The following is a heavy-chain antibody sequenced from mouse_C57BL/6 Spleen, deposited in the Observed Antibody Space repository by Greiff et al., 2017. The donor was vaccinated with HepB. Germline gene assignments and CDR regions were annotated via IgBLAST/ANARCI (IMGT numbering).Heavy chain of an antibody. J-gene: IGHJ4*01. D-gene: IGHD1-1*01. CDR2: INPNNGGT. CDR1: GYTFTDYY. V-gene: IGHV1-26*01. Sequence: EVQLQQSGPELVKPGASVKISCKASGYTFTDYYMNWVKQSHGKSLEWIGDINPNNGGTSYNQKFKGKATLTVDKSSSTAYMELSSLTSEDSAVYYCARDYGSSYGAMDYWGQGTSVTVSS. CDR3: ARDYGSSYGAMDY.